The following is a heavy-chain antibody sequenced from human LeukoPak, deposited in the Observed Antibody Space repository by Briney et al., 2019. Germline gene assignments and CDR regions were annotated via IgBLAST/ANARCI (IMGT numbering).Heavy chain of an antibody. CDR3: AHYGSGSYYRDY. V-gene: IGHV3-21*04. Sequence: GGSLRLSCAASGFTFSSYSMNWVRQAPGKGLEWVSSISSSSSYIYYADSVKGRFTISRDNAKNSLYLQMNSLRAEGTAVYYCAHYGSGSYYRDYWGQGTLVTVSS. CDR2: ISSSSSYI. D-gene: IGHD3-10*01. J-gene: IGHJ4*02. CDR1: GFTFSSYS.